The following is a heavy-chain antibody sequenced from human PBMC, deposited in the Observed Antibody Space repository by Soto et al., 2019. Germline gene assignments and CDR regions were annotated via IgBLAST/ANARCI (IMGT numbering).Heavy chain of an antibody. CDR1: GYTFTSYG. J-gene: IGHJ6*02. Sequence: ASVKVSCKASGYTFTSYGISWVRQAPGQGLEWMGWISAYNGNTNYAQKLQGRVTMTTDTSTSTAYMELRSLRSDDTAVYYCAREGGYCSSTSCQTFYYYYGMDVWGQGTTVTVSS. V-gene: IGHV1-18*04. D-gene: IGHD2-2*01. CDR3: AREGGYCSSTSCQTFYYYYGMDV. CDR2: ISAYNGNT.